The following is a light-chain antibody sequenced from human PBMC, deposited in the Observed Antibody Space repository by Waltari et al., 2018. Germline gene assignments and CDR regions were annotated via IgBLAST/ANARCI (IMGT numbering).Light chain of an antibody. J-gene: IGLJ2*01. CDR2: DDS. CDR1: NIGSTS. Sequence: SYVLTQPPSVSVAPGQTASITCGGDNIGSTSVHWSQQKAGQAPVLVVHDDSDRPSGIPERLSGSNSGNTATLTISRVEAGDEADFYCQLWDSGSGHPHVVFGGGTRLTVL. V-gene: IGLV3-21*02. CDR3: QLWDSGSGHPHVV.